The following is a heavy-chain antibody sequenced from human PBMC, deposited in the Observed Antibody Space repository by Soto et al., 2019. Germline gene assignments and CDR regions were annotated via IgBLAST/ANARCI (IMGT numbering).Heavy chain of an antibody. V-gene: IGHV4-30-2*01. Sequence: TLSLTCAVSGGSISSGGYSWSWIRQPPGKGLEWIGYIYHSGSTYYNPSLKSRVTISVDRSKNQFSLKLSSVTAADTAVYYCARGGARLAAAPHKFDPRGQGTLVTVSS. CDR3: ARGGARLAAAPHKFDP. CDR1: GGSISSGGYS. CDR2: IYHSGST. J-gene: IGHJ5*02. D-gene: IGHD6-13*01.